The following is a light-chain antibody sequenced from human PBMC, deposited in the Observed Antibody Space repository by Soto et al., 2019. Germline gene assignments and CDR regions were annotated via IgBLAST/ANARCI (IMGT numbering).Light chain of an antibody. CDR3: AAWDDSLSGVV. CDR1: SSNIGSNY. CDR2: RNN. J-gene: IGLJ2*01. V-gene: IGLV1-47*01. Sequence: QYVLTQPPSASGTLGQRVTISGSGSSSNIGSNYVYWYQQLPGTAPKLLIYRNNQRPSGVPDRFSGSKSGTSASLDISGLRSEDEADYYCAAWDDSLSGVVFGGGTKLTVL.